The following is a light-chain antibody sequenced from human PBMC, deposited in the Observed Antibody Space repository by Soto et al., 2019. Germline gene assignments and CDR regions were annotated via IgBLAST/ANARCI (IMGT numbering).Light chain of an antibody. CDR2: KAS. CDR3: QHYNSYSEA. CDR1: QTISSW. Sequence: DIQMTQSPSTLLGSVGDRVTITCRASQTISSWLAWYQQKTGKAPKLLIYKASTLKSGVPSRFSGSGSGTECTLTISRLQTDDFETYYGQHYNSYSEAFGQGTKVDIK. J-gene: IGKJ1*01. V-gene: IGKV1-5*03.